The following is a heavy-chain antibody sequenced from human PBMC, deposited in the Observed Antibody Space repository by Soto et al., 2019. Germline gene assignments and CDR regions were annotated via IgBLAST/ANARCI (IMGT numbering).Heavy chain of an antibody. V-gene: IGHV1-69*13. Sequence: VQVSCKASGGSCSSYAISWVRQATGQGLEWMGGIIPIFGTANYAQKFQGRVTITADKSTSTTYIELSSSRSVEMPVCYCAREGTTPAMSVVVDYAFDIWGQGTMVTVSS. CDR2: IIPIFGTA. CDR3: AREGTTPAMSVVVDYAFDI. J-gene: IGHJ3*02. CDR1: GGSCSSYA. D-gene: IGHD5-18*01.